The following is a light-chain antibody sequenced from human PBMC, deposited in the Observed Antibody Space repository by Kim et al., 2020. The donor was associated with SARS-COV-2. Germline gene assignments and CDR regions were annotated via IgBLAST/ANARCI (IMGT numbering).Light chain of an antibody. J-gene: IGKJ1*01. Sequence: EIVMTQSPATLSVSPGERATLSCRASQSVSSNLAWYQQKPGQAPRLLIYGASTRATGIPARFSGGGSGTEFTLTISSLQSEDFAVYYCQQYNNWPRETFGQGTKVDIK. CDR2: GAS. CDR1: QSVSSN. CDR3: QQYNNWPRET. V-gene: IGKV3-15*01.